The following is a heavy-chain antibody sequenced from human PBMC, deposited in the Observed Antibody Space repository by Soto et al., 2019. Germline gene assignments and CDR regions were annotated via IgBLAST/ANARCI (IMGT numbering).Heavy chain of an antibody. V-gene: IGHV1-2*02. CDR2: ISPKSGGT. Sequence: GASVKVSFKASGYSFIDYYIHWVLQAPGQGFEWMGRISPKSGGTNYAQKFEGRVTMTWDTSLNTAYMELSSPISDDTAVYYCARPPGYISDWYYFDLWGQGTLVTVSS. D-gene: IGHD3-9*01. J-gene: IGHJ4*02. CDR1: GYSFIDYY. CDR3: ARPPGYISDWYYFDL.